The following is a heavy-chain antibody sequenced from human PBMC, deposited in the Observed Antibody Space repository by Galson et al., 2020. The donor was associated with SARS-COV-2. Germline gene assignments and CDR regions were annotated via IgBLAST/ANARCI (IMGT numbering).Heavy chain of an antibody. V-gene: IGHV1-18*04. Sequence: ASVKVSCKASGYTFTIYGINWVRQAPGQGLEWMGWISAYNGNTNYAQTLQGRVTMTTHISTSTAYMELRSLRSDDTAVYYCARDRRPTVSYWFDPWGQGTLVTVSS. J-gene: IGHJ5*01. CDR1: GYTFTIYG. D-gene: IGHD4-4*01. CDR3: ARDRRPTVSYWFDP. CDR2: ISAYNGNT.